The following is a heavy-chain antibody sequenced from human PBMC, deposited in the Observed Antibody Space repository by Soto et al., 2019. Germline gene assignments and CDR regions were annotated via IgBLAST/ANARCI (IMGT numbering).Heavy chain of an antibody. CDR1: GYTFTGYY. J-gene: IGHJ6*02. CDR2: INPNSGGT. CDR3: ARDIVVVPAAMGGGYYYYGMDV. Sequence: QVQLVQSGAEVKKPGASVKVSCKASGYTFTGYYMHWVRQAPGQGLEWMGWINPNSGGTNYAQKFQGWVTMTRDTSIRTAYMELSRLRSEDTAVYYCARDIVVVPAAMGGGYYYYGMDVWGQGTTVTVSS. D-gene: IGHD2-2*01. V-gene: IGHV1-2*04.